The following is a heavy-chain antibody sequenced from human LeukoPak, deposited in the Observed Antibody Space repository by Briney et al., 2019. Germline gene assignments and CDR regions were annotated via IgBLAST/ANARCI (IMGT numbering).Heavy chain of an antibody. Sequence: GGTLRLSCAASGFLFDDYAMHWVRQAPEKGLEWVGHVNEDGGSTDYTASVKGRFTISRDNSKNSLYLQMNSLSTEDTAVNYCAKDIGYSYGTFDYWGQGALVTVSS. CDR3: AKDIGYSYGTFDY. V-gene: IGHV3-43*02. D-gene: IGHD5-18*01. CDR2: VNEDGGST. CDR1: GFLFDDYA. J-gene: IGHJ4*02.